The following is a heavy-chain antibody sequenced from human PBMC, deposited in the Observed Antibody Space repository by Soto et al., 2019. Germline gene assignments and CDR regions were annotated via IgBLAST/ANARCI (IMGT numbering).Heavy chain of an antibody. CDR1: GGSISPYY. Sequence: PSETLSLTSTISGGSISPYYWGWVRQPPGKGLEWIGYFYYRGSTNYKPSLKSRVTISVDTSKNHFSLKLTSMTAADTAVYYCATLPHYGDPNAGFWGNGILVTVSS. D-gene: IGHD4-17*01. CDR2: FYYRGST. V-gene: IGHV4-59*08. J-gene: IGHJ4*01. CDR3: ATLPHYGDPNAGF.